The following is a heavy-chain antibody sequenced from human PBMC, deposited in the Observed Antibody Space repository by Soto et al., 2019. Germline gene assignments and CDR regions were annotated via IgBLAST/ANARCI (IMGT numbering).Heavy chain of an antibody. CDR2: INSSGGPA. J-gene: IGHJ4*02. Sequence: ASVKVSCKPSGYSFNIYYIHWVRQAPGQGLEWMGIINSSGGPASYAQKFQGRVTMTSDTSTSTAYMELTSLRSDDTAVYYCARDEAIAAAVDYWGQGTLVTVSS. CDR3: ARDEAIAAAVDY. V-gene: IGHV1-46*02. CDR1: GYSFNIYY. D-gene: IGHD6-13*01.